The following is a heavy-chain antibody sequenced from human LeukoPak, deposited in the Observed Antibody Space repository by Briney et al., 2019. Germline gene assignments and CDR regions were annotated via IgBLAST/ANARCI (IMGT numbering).Heavy chain of an antibody. V-gene: IGHV3-21*01. D-gene: IGHD6-19*01. Sequence: GGSLRLSCAASGFTFSSYSMNWVRQAPGKGLEWVSSISSSSSYIYYADSVKGRFTISRDNAKNSLYLQMNSLRAEDTAVYYCARISTPIAVAGTEAFDIWGQGTMVTVSS. J-gene: IGHJ3*02. CDR3: ARISTPIAVAGTEAFDI. CDR2: ISSSSSYI. CDR1: GFTFSSYS.